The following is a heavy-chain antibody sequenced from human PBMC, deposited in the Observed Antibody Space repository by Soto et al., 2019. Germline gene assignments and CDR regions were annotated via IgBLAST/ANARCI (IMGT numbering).Heavy chain of an antibody. D-gene: IGHD3-22*01. Sequence: QVQLVESGGGVVQPGRSLRLFCAASGFNFNKYAMHWVRQAPGKGLEWVAVTSFDGTDKYSDSVRGRLTISRDNSKNTVELQVNSLRTEYTAVYFCARDINYYARSGYSHRGMDVWGQGTTVTVS. CDR3: ARDINYYARSGYSHRGMDV. CDR1: GFNFNKYA. CDR2: TSFDGTDK. J-gene: IGHJ6*02. V-gene: IGHV3-30-3*01.